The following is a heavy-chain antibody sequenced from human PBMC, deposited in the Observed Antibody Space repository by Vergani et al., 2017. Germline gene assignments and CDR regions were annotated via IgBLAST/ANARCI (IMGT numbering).Heavy chain of an antibody. V-gene: IGHV3-33*01. CDR1: GFTFSSYG. D-gene: IGHD6-19*01. CDR3: ARGGVHSSGWYQPDY. CDR2: IWYDGSNK. Sequence: QVQLVESGGGVVQPGRSLRLSCAASGFTFSSYGMHWVRQAPGKGLEWVAVIWYDGSNKYYADSVKGRFTISRDNSKNTLYLLMNSLRAEDTAVYYCARGGVHSSGWYQPDYWGQGTLVTVSS. J-gene: IGHJ4*02.